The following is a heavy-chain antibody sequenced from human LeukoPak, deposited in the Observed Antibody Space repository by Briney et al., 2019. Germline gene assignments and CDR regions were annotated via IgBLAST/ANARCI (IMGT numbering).Heavy chain of an antibody. CDR2: IGGRDGST. V-gene: IGHV3-23*01. J-gene: IGHJ4*02. Sequence: GGSLRLSCAASGFTFSSYGMSWVRQAPGKGLEWVSAIGGRDGSTYYADSVKGRFTISRDNSKNTLYVQMNSLRAEDTAVYYCASGTDYAIFDYWGQGTLVTVSS. D-gene: IGHD1-14*01. CDR1: GFTFSSYG. CDR3: ASGTDYAIFDY.